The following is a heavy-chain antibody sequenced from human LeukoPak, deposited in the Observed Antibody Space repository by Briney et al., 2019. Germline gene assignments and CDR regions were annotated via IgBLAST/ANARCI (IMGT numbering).Heavy chain of an antibody. CDR2: INSDGSST. CDR3: VQERCDSSGPFDY. J-gene: IGHJ4*02. V-gene: IGHV3-74*01. D-gene: IGHD3-22*01. Sequence: GGSLRLSCAASGFTFSSYWMHWVRQAPGKGLVWVSRINSDGSSTSYADSVKGRFTISRDNAKNTLYLQMNSLRAEDTAVYYCVQERCDSSGPFDYWGQGTLVTVSS. CDR1: GFTFSSYW.